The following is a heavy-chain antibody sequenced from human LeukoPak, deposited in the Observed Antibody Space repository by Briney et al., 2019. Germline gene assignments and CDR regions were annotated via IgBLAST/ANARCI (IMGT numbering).Heavy chain of an antibody. Sequence: GGSLRLSCAASGFTFSSYWMIWVRQAPGKGLEWLSYISDSGRTIYYADSVDGRFTISRDNAKNSLFLQMNSLSVEDTDVYFCTRGSHYFDFWGQGTPVTVSS. J-gene: IGHJ4*02. CDR2: ISDSGRTI. V-gene: IGHV3-48*03. D-gene: IGHD6-6*01. CDR1: GFTFSSYW. CDR3: TRGSHYFDF.